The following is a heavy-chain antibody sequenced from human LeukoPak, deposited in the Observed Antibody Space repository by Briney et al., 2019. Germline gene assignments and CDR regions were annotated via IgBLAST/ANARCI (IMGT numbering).Heavy chain of an antibody. J-gene: IGHJ4*02. CDR1: GFTFSRYG. CDR2: IRFDESRE. Sequence: GGSLRLSCEASGFTFSRYGMHGVRRAPGEGLEWVAFIRFDESREFYADSVKGRFIVSRDNSKNTLYLQMYSLKPEDTAVYYCAKALVTTLAGTYYCDYWGQGTVVTVSS. V-gene: IGHV3-30*02. D-gene: IGHD6-19*01. CDR3: AKALVTTLAGTYYCDY.